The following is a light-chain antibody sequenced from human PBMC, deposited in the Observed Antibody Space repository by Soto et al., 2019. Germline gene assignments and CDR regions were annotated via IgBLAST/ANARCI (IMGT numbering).Light chain of an antibody. Sequence: QSALTQPPSASGTPGQRVTISCSGSSSNIVSNTVNWYQQLPGTAPKLLIYNNNQRPSGVPDRFSGSKSGTSASLAISGLQSEDEADYYCAAWDDSLNGLVFGTGTKLTVL. CDR2: NNN. V-gene: IGLV1-44*01. J-gene: IGLJ1*01. CDR3: AAWDDSLNGLV. CDR1: SSNIVSNT.